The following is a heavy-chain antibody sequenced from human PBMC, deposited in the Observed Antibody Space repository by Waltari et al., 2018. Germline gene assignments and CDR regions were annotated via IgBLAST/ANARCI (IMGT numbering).Heavy chain of an antibody. CDR1: GGSISGGNQF. CDR3: ARHADRGPAICGFDS. J-gene: IGHJ5*01. Sequence: QLQLQESGPGLVKPSETLSLTCTFSGGSISGGNQFWAWIRQPPGEGLEWICIISGSGNTNYNPSLRSRVTISVDTSKNQFSLKLSSVTAADTAVYFCARHADRGPAICGFDSWGQGTLVTVSS. CDR2: ISGSGNT. V-gene: IGHV4-39*01. D-gene: IGHD2-2*01.